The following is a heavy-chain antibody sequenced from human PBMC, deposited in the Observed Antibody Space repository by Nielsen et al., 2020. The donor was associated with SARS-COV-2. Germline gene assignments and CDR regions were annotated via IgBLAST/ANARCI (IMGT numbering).Heavy chain of an antibody. Sequence: GGSLRLSCTASGFTFGDYAMNWVRQAPGKGLEWVSYISSSGSTIYYADSVKGRFTISRDNAKNSLYLQMNSLRAEDTAVYYCARVSEQWLVQGDYFDYWGQGTLVTVSS. CDR2: ISSSGSTI. CDR3: ARVSEQWLVQGDYFDY. V-gene: IGHV3-48*03. CDR1: GFTFGDYA. D-gene: IGHD6-19*01. J-gene: IGHJ4*02.